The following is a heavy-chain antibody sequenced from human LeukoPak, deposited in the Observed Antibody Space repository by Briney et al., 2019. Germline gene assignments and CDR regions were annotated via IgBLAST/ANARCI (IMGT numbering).Heavy chain of an antibody. CDR1: GFSFSNYW. CDR3: ARGPGRVAATATGSFDM. Sequence: GGSLRLSCAASGFSFSNYWMSWVRQPPGKGREWVANIKHDGSEKYTVDSVKSRFSISRDNAKNSVYLQMNSLRAEDTAVYYCARGPGRVAATATGSFDMWGQGTMVTVSS. J-gene: IGHJ3*02. V-gene: IGHV3-7*05. D-gene: IGHD6-13*01. CDR2: IKHDGSEK.